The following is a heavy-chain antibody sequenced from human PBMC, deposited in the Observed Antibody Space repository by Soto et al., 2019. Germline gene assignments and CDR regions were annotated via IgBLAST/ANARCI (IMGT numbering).Heavy chain of an antibody. CDR3: ASGRGRYFYYGMDV. J-gene: IGHJ6*02. CDR1: GFTFSSYA. Sequence: EGQLLESGGGLVQPGGSLRLSCAASGFTFSSYAITWVRQAPGKGLEWVSVISGSGDRTYYADSVKGRFTISRDNSKNTLYLQMNSLRAEDTAVYYCASGRGRYFYYGMDVWGQGTTVTVSS. D-gene: IGHD1-26*01. CDR2: ISGSGDRT. V-gene: IGHV3-23*01.